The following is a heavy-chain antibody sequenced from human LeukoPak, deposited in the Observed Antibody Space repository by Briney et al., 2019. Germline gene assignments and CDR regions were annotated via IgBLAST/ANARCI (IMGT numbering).Heavy chain of an antibody. CDR1: GGSFSGYY. CDR2: INHSGST. D-gene: IGHD5-18*01. V-gene: IGHV4-34*01. J-gene: IGHJ4*02. Sequence: PSETLSLTCAVYGGSFSGYYWNWIRQPPGKGLEWIGEINHSGSTNYNPSLKSRVTISVDTSKNQFSLKLSSVTAADTAVYYCARAPIPNTAMAVYYFDYWGQGTLVTVSS. CDR3: ARAPIPNTAMAVYYFDY.